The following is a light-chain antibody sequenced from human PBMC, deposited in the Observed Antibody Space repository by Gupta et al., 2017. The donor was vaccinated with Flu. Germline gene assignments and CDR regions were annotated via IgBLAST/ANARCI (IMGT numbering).Light chain of an antibody. J-gene: IGKJ1*01. CDR1: QSVSSN. CDR2: VAS. Sequence: EIVMTQSPATLSVSPGERATLSCRASQSVSSNLAGYQQKPGQAPRLLIIVASTRATGIPARFSGSGSGTEFTLTISSLQPEDFAVYYCQQYNNWLWTFGQGTKVEIK. V-gene: IGKV3-15*01. CDR3: QQYNNWLWT.